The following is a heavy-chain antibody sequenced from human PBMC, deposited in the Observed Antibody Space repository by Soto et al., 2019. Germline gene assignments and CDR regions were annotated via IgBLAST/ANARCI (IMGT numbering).Heavy chain of an antibody. V-gene: IGHV4-39*01. Sequence: QLQLQESAPGLVKPSETLSLTCTVSGGSISSSSYYWGWIRQPPGKGLEWIGSIYYSGRTYYNPSLKSRVTISVDTSKNRFSLKLSSVTAADTAVYYCARHFSGKVASPYGADAWEPLDYWGQGTLVTVSS. J-gene: IGHJ4*02. CDR2: IYYSGRT. CDR1: GGSISSSSYY. D-gene: IGHD1-26*01. CDR3: ARHFSGKVASPYGADAWEPLDY.